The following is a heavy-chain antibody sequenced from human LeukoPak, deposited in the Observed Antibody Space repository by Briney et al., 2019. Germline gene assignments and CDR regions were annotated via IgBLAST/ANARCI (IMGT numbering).Heavy chain of an antibody. CDR3: ARTTEGGYTYGYFYYYYMDV. V-gene: IGHV1-18*01. Sequence: ASVKLSCKASAYTFTSYGISWVRQAPGQGLEWMGWISAYNGNTNYAQKLQGRVTMTTDTSTSTAYMELRSLRSDDTAVYYCARTTEGGYTYGYFYYYYMDVWGKGTTVTISS. CDR2: ISAYNGNT. D-gene: IGHD5-18*01. J-gene: IGHJ6*03. CDR1: AYTFTSYG.